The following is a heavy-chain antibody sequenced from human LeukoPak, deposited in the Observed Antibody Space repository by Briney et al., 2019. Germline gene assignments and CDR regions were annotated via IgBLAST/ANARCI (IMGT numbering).Heavy chain of an antibody. J-gene: IGHJ4*02. CDR1: GGSINSDY. CDR3: ASGKYCSGGSCYSRAYDFDY. D-gene: IGHD2-15*01. V-gene: IGHV4-30-4*01. Sequence: SETLSLTCTVSGGSINSDYWSWIRQPPGKGLEWIGYIYYSGSTYYNPSLKSRVTISVDTSKNQFSLKLSSVTAADTAVYYCASGKYCSGGSCYSRAYDFDYWGQGTLVTVSS. CDR2: IYYSGST.